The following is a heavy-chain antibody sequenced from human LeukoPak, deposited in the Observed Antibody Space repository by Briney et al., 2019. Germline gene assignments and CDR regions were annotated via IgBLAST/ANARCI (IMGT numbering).Heavy chain of an antibody. Sequence: SETLSLTCTVSGGSISGSLYHWGWIRQSPGKNLEWLGSIYYTGTTHYNPSLKSRVTISVDTSKNQFSLNLSSVTAADTAVYYCARQEIGLRSFDPWGQGTLVTVSS. CDR3: ARQEIGLRSFDP. CDR2: IYYTGTT. CDR1: GGSISGSLYH. J-gene: IGHJ5*02. D-gene: IGHD3/OR15-3a*01. V-gene: IGHV4-39*01.